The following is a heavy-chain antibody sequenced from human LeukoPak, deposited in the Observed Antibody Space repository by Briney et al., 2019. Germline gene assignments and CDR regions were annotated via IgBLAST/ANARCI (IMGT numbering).Heavy chain of an antibody. D-gene: IGHD6-19*01. CDR3: AKDRGSGWYFDY. J-gene: IGHJ4*02. V-gene: IGHV3-30*18. CDR1: GFTFSSYG. CDR2: ISYDGSNK. Sequence: GGSLRLSCAASGFTFSSYGMHWVRQAPGKGLEWVAVISYDGSNKYYADSVEGRFTISRDNSKNTLYLQMNSLRAEDTAVYYCAKDRGSGWYFDYWGQGTLVTVSS.